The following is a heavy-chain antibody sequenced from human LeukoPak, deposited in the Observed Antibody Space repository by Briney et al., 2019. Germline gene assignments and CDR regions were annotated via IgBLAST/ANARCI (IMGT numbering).Heavy chain of an antibody. J-gene: IGHJ3*02. D-gene: IGHD3-3*01. CDR1: GFTFGDYA. V-gene: IGHV3-49*04. CDR3: TRITYYDFWSGPRAFDI. CDR2: IRSKAYGGTT. Sequence: GGSLRLSCTASGFTFGDYAMSWVRQAPGKGLEWVGFIRSKAYGGTTEYAASVKGRFTISRDDSKSIAYLQMNSLKTEDTAVYCCTRITYYDFWSGPRAFDIWGQGTMVTVSS.